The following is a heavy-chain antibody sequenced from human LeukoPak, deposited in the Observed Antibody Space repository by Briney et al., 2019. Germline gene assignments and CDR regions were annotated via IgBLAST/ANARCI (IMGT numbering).Heavy chain of an antibody. J-gene: IGHJ2*01. CDR1: GGSTSSGTYY. Sequence: SETLSLTCTVSGGSTSSGTYYWGWIRQPPGKGLEWIGEINHSGSTNYNPSLKSRVTISVDTSKNQFSLKLSSVTAADTAVYYCARGFGGMGIPPPGYFDLWGRGTLVTVSS. CDR3: ARGFGGMGIPPPGYFDL. D-gene: IGHD1-26*01. CDR2: INHSGST. V-gene: IGHV4-39*07.